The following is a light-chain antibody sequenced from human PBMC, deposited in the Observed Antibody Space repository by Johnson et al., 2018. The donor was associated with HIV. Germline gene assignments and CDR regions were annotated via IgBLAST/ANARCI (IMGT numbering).Light chain of an antibody. CDR3: GTCDTSLSGWV. V-gene: IGLV1-51*01. Sequence: QSVLTQPPSVSAAPGQKVTISCSGSSSNIGNNYVSWYQQVPGTAPKLLIYDIDKRPSGIPDRFSGSQSGTSATLGITGPQTGDEADYYCGTCDTSLSGWVFGTGTKVTVL. CDR2: DID. J-gene: IGLJ1*01. CDR1: SSNIGNNY.